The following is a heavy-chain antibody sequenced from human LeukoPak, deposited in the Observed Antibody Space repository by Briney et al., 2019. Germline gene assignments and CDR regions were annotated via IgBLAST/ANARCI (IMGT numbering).Heavy chain of an antibody. Sequence: GGSLRLSCAASGFTFSSYAMHWVRQAPGKGLEWVAVISYDGSNKYYADSVKGRFTISRDNSKNTLYLQMNSLRAEDTAVYYCAREWEQLAQEDDAFDIWGQGTMVTVSS. J-gene: IGHJ3*02. CDR1: GFTFSSYA. CDR3: AREWEQLAQEDDAFDI. D-gene: IGHD6-6*01. CDR2: ISYDGSNK. V-gene: IGHV3-30-3*01.